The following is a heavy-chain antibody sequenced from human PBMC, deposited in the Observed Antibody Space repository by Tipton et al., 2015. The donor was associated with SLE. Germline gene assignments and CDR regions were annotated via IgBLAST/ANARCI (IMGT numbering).Heavy chain of an antibody. CDR2: IHSSGST. V-gene: IGHV4-39*07. J-gene: IGHJ2*01. Sequence: TLSLTCTVSGGSISIIDYYWGWIRQPPGKGLEWIGSIHSSGSTYYNPSLKSRVTLSVDTSKNHFSLRLSSVTAADTAVYYCARGNWPRSYFDLWGRGTLVTVSS. D-gene: IGHD1-20*01. CDR1: GGSISIIDYY. CDR3: ARGNWPRSYFDL.